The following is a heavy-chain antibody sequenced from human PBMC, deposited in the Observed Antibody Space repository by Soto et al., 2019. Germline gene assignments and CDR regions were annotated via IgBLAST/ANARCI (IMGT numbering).Heavy chain of an antibody. Sequence: SENLSLTCTVSGCSISSGDYYWSWIRQPPGKGLEWIGYIYYSGSTYYNPSLRSRLTISVDTSKNQFSLKLSSVTAADTAVYCCARLGPTTVPTSYFTGNYNRMDVWGQGTTVTVSS. CDR3: ARLGPTTVPTSYFTGNYNRMDV. D-gene: IGHD4-17*01. J-gene: IGHJ6*02. V-gene: IGHV4-30-4*01. CDR1: GCSISSGDYY. CDR2: IYYSGST.